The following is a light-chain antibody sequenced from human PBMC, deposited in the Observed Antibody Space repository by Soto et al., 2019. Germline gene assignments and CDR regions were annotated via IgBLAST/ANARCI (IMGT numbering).Light chain of an antibody. CDR1: TGDVGGYNY. V-gene: IGLV2-14*01. CDR3: SSYTSSDTLVV. J-gene: IGLJ1*01. Sequence: QSALTQPASVSGSPGQSITVSCTGTTGDVGGYNYVSWYQQHPGKAPKLIIYEVTNRPSGVSNRFSASKSGNTASLTISGLQAEDEADYYCSSYTSSDTLVVFGTGTKVTVL. CDR2: EVT.